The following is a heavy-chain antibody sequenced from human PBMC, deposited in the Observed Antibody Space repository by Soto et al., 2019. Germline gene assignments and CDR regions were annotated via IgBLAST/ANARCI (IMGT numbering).Heavy chain of an antibody. CDR1: GFTFSNYG. V-gene: IGHV3-30*03. CDR3: ARGENRFDY. J-gene: IGHJ4*02. CDR2: ISYDGSYT. Sequence: QVQLVESGGGVVQPGRSLRISCVVSGFTFSNYGMHWVRQAPGKGLEWVATISYDGSYTYYGDSVKGRFTISRDNSRNTLFLQTNSLRGEETAVYYCARGENRFDYWGQGTLVTVSS.